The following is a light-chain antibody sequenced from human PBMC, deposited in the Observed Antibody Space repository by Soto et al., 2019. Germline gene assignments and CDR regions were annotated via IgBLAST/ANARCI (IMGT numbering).Light chain of an antibody. J-gene: IGKJ4*01. CDR2: AAS. V-gene: IGKV1-33*01. CDR1: QSISSH. CDR3: QQYDNPALT. Sequence: DIKMTQSPSSLSASVGDRVTITCRASQSISSHLNWYQQKPGKAPKLLIYAASSLQSGVPSRFSGSGSGTDFTFTISSLQPEDIATYYCQQYDNPALTFGGGSKVDIK.